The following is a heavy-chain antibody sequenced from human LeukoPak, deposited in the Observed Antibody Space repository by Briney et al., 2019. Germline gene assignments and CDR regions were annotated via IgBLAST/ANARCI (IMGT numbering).Heavy chain of an antibody. J-gene: IGHJ2*01. CDR3: ARDGKYQLLRLWYFDL. D-gene: IGHD2-2*01. Sequence: PSQTLSLTCTVSGGSISSTGYYWTWIRQPAGKGLEWIGHIDNSGSTNCNPSLKSRVTISVDTSKNQFSLNLTSVTAADTAVYYCARDGKYQLLRLWYFDLWGRGTLVTVSS. V-gene: IGHV4-61*09. CDR1: GGSISSTGYY. CDR2: IDNSGST.